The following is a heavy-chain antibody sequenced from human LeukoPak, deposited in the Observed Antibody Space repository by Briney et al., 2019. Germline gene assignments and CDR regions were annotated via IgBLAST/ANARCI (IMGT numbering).Heavy chain of an antibody. CDR3: ARVRTYCGGDCLTDAFDI. CDR2: IYTRGST. CDR1: GGSISRDY. D-gene: IGHD2-21*02. V-gene: IGHV4-4*07. J-gene: IGHJ3*02. Sequence: SETLSLTCTVSGGSISRDYWSWIRQPAGKGLEWIGRIYTRGSTNYNPSLKSRVTMSVDTSKNQFSLKLSSVTAADTAVYYCARVRTYCGGDCLTDAFDIWGQGTMVTVSS.